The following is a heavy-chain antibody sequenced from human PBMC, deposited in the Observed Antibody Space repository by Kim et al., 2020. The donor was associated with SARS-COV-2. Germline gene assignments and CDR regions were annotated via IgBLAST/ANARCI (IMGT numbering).Heavy chain of an antibody. V-gene: IGHV4-59*01. CDR3: ARDLGALCFQH. J-gene: IGHJ1*01. Sequence: NPTLRSRVTISVDTSKNQFSLKLSSVTAADTAVDYCARDLGALCFQHWGQGALVTVSS. D-gene: IGHD7-27*01.